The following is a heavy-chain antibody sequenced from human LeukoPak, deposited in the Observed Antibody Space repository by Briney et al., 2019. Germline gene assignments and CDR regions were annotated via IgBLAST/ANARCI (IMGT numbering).Heavy chain of an antibody. CDR3: ARPTRGVRGANFDY. D-gene: IGHD3-10*01. Sequence: GASVKVSCKASGYTFTGYYMHWVRQAPGQGLEWMGWINPNSGGTNYAQKFQGRVTMTRDTSNSTAYMELSRLRSDDTAVYYCARPTRGVRGANFDYWGQGTLVTVSS. CDR1: GYTFTGYY. J-gene: IGHJ4*02. V-gene: IGHV1-2*02. CDR2: INPNSGGT.